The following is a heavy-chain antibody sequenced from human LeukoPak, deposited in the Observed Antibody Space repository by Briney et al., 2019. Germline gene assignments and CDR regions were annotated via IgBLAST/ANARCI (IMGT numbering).Heavy chain of an antibody. CDR3: TRQFDGVGYSPDY. V-gene: IGHV3-73*01. J-gene: IGHJ4*02. D-gene: IGHD3-22*01. CDR1: GITFSGSA. Sequence: PGVSLKLSCAASGITFSGSAMHWVRQASGKGLEWVGRIISNANNYATAYAASLKRRFSVSRDDSKNTAYLYMNNLETEDTAIYYCTRQFDGVGYSPDYWGQGTLVTVSS. CDR2: IISNANNYAT.